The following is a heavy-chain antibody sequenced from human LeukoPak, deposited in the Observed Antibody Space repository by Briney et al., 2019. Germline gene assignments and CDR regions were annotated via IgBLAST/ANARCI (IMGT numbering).Heavy chain of an antibody. CDR3: ARERGYSNYVIDY. J-gene: IGHJ4*02. D-gene: IGHD4-11*01. CDR2: IIPILGIA. V-gene: IGHV1-69*04. Sequence: GSSVKVPCKASGGTFSSYTISWVRQAPGQGLEWMGRIIPILGIANYAQKFQGRVTITADKSTSTAYMELSSLRSEDTAVYYCARERGYSNYVIDYWGQGTLVTVSS. CDR1: GGTFSSYT.